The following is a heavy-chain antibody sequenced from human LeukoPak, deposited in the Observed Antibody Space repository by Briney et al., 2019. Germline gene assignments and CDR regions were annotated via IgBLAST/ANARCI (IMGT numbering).Heavy chain of an antibody. J-gene: IGHJ3*02. V-gene: IGHV3-30-3*01. D-gene: IGHD3-10*01. CDR1: GFTFSSYA. CDR3: ADDKLWFGELLSDAFDI. Sequence: GGSMRLSCAASGFTFSSYAMHWVREAPGKGLEWVAVISYDGSNKYYADSVKGRFTISRDNSKNTLYLQMNSLRAEDTAVYYCADDKLWFGELLSDAFDIWGQGTMVTVSS. CDR2: ISYDGSNK.